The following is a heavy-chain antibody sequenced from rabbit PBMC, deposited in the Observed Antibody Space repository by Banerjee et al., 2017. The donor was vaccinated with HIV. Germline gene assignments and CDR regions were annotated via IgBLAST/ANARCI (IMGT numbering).Heavy chain of an antibody. CDR3: ARRDYGSSTYYDL. J-gene: IGHJ4*01. V-gene: IGHV1S40*01. Sequence: QSLEESGGGLVQPGGSLKLSCKASGFDFSSYYMSWVRQAPGKGLEWIGYIDPVFGSTYYASWAKGRFTISKTSSTTVTLQMTSLTAADTATYFCARRDYGSSTYYDLWGPGTLVTVS. D-gene: IGHD8-1*01. CDR2: IDPVFGST. CDR1: GFDFSSYY.